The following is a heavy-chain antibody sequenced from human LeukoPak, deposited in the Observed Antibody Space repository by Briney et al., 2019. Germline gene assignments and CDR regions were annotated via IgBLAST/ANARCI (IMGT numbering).Heavy chain of an antibody. Sequence: SETLSLTCTVFGGSISSYYWSWIRQPPGKGLEWIGYIYYSGSTNYNPSLKSRVTISVDTSKNQFSLNLSSVTAADTAVYYCARAQYSSSPLYYGMDVWGQGTTVTVSS. D-gene: IGHD6-13*01. V-gene: IGHV4-59*08. CDR1: GGSISSYY. J-gene: IGHJ6*02. CDR3: ARAQYSSSPLYYGMDV. CDR2: IYYSGST.